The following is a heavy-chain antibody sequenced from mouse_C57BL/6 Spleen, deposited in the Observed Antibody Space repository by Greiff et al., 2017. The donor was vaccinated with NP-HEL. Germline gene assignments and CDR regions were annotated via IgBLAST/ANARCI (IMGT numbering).Heavy chain of an antibody. Sequence: EVMLVESGGGLVKPGGSLKLSCAASGFTFSDYGMHWVRQAPEKGLEWVAYISSGSSTIYYADTVKGRFTISRDNAKNTLFLQMTSVRSEDTAMYYCARPSFTTVVATDAMDYWGQGTSVTVSS. CDR1: GFTFSDYG. J-gene: IGHJ4*01. D-gene: IGHD1-1*01. CDR3: ARPSFTTVVATDAMDY. CDR2: ISSGSSTI. V-gene: IGHV5-17*01.